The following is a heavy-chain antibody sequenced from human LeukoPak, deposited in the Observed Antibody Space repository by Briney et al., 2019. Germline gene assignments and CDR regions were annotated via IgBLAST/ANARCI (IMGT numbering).Heavy chain of an antibody. V-gene: IGHV4-59*08. CDR2: IYYTGST. CDR1: GGSISSYY. D-gene: IGHD3-22*01. Sequence: SETLSLTCTVSGGSISSYYWSWIRQPPGKGLEWIGHIYYTGSTNYNPSLKSRVTISIDTSKNQFSLKLSSVTAADTAVYYCARQNGLYHDSSGDGFDIWGQGTRVTVSA. J-gene: IGHJ3*02. CDR3: ARQNGLYHDSSGDGFDI.